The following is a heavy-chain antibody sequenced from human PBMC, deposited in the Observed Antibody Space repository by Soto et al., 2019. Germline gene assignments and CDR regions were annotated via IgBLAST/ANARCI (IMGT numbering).Heavy chain of an antibody. CDR1: GFTFRRHA. CDR3: ARSRNGGGADSFDY. CDR2: ISRDGSNE. V-gene: IGHV3-30-3*01. J-gene: IGHJ4*02. D-gene: IGHD3-10*01. Sequence: QVQLVASGGGVVQQGRSLTLSCEASGFTFRRHAIHWVRQAPGKGLEWVAVISRDGSNEYYEDSVKGRFTISRDNSKNTLFLQLNSLRLEDTAVYYCARSRNGGGADSFDYWGQGTLVTVSS.